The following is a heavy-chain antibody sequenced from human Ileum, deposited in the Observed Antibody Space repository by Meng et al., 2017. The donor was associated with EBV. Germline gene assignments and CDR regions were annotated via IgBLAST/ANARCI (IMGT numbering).Heavy chain of an antibody. CDR2: IYRSGST. CDR1: GDSIRNSDDY. J-gene: IGHJ4*02. CDR3: ARDPAYPRGLFES. D-gene: IGHD3-10*01. V-gene: IGHV4-39*07. Sequence: HLPLQESDPGLVEPSETLSLTCTVSGDSIRNSDDYWDWSRQSPGKGLEWSASIYRSGSTYYDPSLKSRVTISLDTSKNQFSLKLSSVTAADTAVYYCARDPAYPRGLFESWGQGALVTVSS.